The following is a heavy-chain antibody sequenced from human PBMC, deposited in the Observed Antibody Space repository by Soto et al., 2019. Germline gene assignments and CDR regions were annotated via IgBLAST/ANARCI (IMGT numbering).Heavy chain of an antibody. CDR2: ISAYNGNT. CDR1: GYTFTSHG. D-gene: IGHD2-15*01. J-gene: IGHJ5*02. CDR3: ARDRDISGWFDP. V-gene: IGHV1-18*01. Sequence: ASVKVSCTASGYTFTSHGISCVRQAPGQGLEWMGWISAYNGNTNYAQKLQGRVTMTTDTSTSKAYMELRSLRSDDAAVYYCARDRDISGWFDPWGQGTLVTVSS.